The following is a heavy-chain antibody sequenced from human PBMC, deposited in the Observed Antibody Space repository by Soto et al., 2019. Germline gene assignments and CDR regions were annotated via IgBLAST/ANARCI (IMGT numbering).Heavy chain of an antibody. V-gene: IGHV2-5*02. CDR2: IYWDNDK. J-gene: IGHJ4*02. Sequence: QITLKESGPPLVKPTQTLTLTCAFSGFSLNTRGVGVGWIRQPPGKALQWLALIYWDNDKRYSPSLKNRLTITKDTPKNHVVLMMTDMDPVDTATYYCAHNNYYASGRIYWGQGTLVTVSS. D-gene: IGHD3-10*01. CDR1: GFSLNTRGVG. CDR3: AHNNYYASGRIY.